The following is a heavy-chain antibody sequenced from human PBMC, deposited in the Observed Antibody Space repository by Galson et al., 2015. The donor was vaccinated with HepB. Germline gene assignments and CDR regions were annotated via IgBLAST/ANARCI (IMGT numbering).Heavy chain of an antibody. Sequence: SLRLSCAASGLTFSSNAMSWVRQAPGKGLEWVSVISGSGDTTHYADSVKGRFSISRDNSKNTLFLQMNSLRVEDTALYFCATRKVLNSGTYLYFFDSWGQGTLVTVSS. CDR1: GLTFSSNA. V-gene: IGHV3-23*01. J-gene: IGHJ4*02. CDR3: ATRKVLNSGTYLYFFDS. D-gene: IGHD1-26*01. CDR2: ISGSGDTT.